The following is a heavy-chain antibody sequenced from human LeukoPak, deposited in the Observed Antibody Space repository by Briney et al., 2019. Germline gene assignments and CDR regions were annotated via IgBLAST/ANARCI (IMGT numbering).Heavy chain of an antibody. J-gene: IGHJ4*02. V-gene: IGHV4-38-2*02. D-gene: IGHD6-13*01. CDR1: GYSISSGYY. Sequence: SETLSLTCTVSGYSISSGYYWGWIRQPPGKGLEWIGSIYRSGSTYYNPSLKSRVTISVDTSKNQFSLKLSSVTAADTAVYYCARNAAAATIDYWGQGTLVTVSS. CDR3: ARNAAAATIDY. CDR2: IYRSGST.